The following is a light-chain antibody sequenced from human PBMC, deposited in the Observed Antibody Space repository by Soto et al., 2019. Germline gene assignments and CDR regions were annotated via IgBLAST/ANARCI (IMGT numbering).Light chain of an antibody. CDR1: SSDVGGYNY. J-gene: IGLJ2*01. CDR3: SSYTKVNTLVV. CDR2: EVS. V-gene: IGLV2-14*01. Sequence: QSALTQPASVSGSPGQSITSSCTGTSSDVGGYNYVSWYQQHPGKAPRLIIYEVSNRPSGISNRFSGSKSGNTATLTISGLQAEDEAEYFCSSYTKVNTLVVFGGGTKLTVL.